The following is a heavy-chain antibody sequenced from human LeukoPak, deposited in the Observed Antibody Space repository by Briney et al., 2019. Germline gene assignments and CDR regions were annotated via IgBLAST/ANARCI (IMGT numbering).Heavy chain of an antibody. D-gene: IGHD2-2*02. Sequence: SETLSLTCAVSGDSISSSHWWTWVRQAPEKGLEWIGEISHSGNTNYNPSLTSRITISVDKSKNHFSLNLSSVTAADTAVYYCARQEIGNCSSSSCYSFDYWGQGTLVTVSS. J-gene: IGHJ4*02. CDR3: ARQEIGNCSSSSCYSFDY. V-gene: IGHV4-4*02. CDR1: GDSISSSHW. CDR2: ISHSGNT.